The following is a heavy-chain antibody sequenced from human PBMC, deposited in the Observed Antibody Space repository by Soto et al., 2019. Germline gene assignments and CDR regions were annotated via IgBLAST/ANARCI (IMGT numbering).Heavy chain of an antibody. CDR3: AKGMVVSAPGPIDH. D-gene: IGHD2-15*01. Sequence: GGSLRLSSAGTGVIFSNACLDWVRPAPGKGLEWVGRIRSKANSYATAYAASVKGRFTISRDNSKNTLYLQMNSLRVEDTAEYYCAKGMVVSAPGPIDHWGQGTLVTVSS. CDR2: IRSKANSYAT. V-gene: IGHV3-73*01. J-gene: IGHJ4*02. CDR1: GVIFSNAC.